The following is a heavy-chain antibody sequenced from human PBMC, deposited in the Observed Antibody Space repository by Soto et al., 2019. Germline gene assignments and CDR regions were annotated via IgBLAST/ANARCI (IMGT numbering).Heavy chain of an antibody. V-gene: IGHV4-59*08. J-gene: IGHJ4*02. D-gene: IGHD6-19*01. CDR2: IYYSGNT. Sequence: QVQLQESGPGLVKPSETLSLTCTVSGGSINAYYWSWIRQPPGKGLEWIGYIYYSGNTNYNPSLKSRVTISIDTSKNQFSLNLSSVTAADTAVYYCASQGRDPKQWLVRGPSWYFDYWGQGTLVTVSS. CDR3: ASQGRDPKQWLVRGPSWYFDY. CDR1: GGSINAYY.